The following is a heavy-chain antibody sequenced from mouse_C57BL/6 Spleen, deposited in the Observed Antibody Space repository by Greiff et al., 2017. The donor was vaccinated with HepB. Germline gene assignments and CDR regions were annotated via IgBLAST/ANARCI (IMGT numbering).Heavy chain of an antibody. Sequence: EVMLVESGGGLVKPGGSLKLSCAASGFTFSDYGMHWVRQAPEKGLEWVAYISSGSSTIYYADTVKGRFTISRDNAKNTLFLQMTSLRSEDTAMYYCARTDYGSSDYFDYWGQGTTLTVSS. J-gene: IGHJ2*01. CDR3: ARTDYGSSDYFDY. CDR2: ISSGSSTI. V-gene: IGHV5-17*01. CDR1: GFTFSDYG. D-gene: IGHD1-1*01.